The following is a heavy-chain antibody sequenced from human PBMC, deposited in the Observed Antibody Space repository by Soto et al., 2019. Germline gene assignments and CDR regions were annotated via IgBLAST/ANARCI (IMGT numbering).Heavy chain of an antibody. D-gene: IGHD2-21*02. CDR3: ARAGYCGPGCYYYFDY. CDR2: IKPDGSAT. V-gene: IGHV3-7*01. CDR1: GFTFGSYW. Sequence: PGGSLRLSCAVSGFTFGSYWMNWVRLIPGKGPEWVAYIKPDGSATYYVDSVKGRFTISRDNAKNSLYLQMNSLRVEDTSVYYCARAGYCGPGCYYYFDYWGQGTLVTVS. J-gene: IGHJ4*02.